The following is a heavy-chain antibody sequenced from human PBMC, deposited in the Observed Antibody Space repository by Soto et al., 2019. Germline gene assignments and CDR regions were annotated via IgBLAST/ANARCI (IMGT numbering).Heavy chain of an antibody. V-gene: IGHV5-51*01. Sequence: RGESLKISCKGSGYSFTSYWIGWVRQMPGKGLEWMGIIYPGDSDTRYSPSFQGQVTISADKSISTAYLQWSSLKASDTAMYYCARLQAAGPEDYYYCYGMDVWGQGTTVTVSS. CDR2: IYPGDSDT. CDR3: ARLQAAGPEDYYYCYGMDV. D-gene: IGHD6-13*01. CDR1: GYSFTSYW. J-gene: IGHJ6*02.